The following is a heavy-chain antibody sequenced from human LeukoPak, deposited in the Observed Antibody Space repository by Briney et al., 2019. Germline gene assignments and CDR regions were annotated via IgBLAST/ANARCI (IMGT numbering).Heavy chain of an antibody. CDR3: ARRPKNIVVVPAAILWFDP. V-gene: IGHV4-34*01. J-gene: IGHJ5*02. Sequence: PSETLSLTCAVYGGSFSGYYWSWIRQPPGKGLEWIGEINHSGSTNYNPSLKSRVTISVDTSKNQFSLKLSSVTAADTAVYYCARRPKNIVVVPAAILWFDPWGQETLVTVSS. CDR1: GGSFSGYY. CDR2: INHSGST. D-gene: IGHD2-2*02.